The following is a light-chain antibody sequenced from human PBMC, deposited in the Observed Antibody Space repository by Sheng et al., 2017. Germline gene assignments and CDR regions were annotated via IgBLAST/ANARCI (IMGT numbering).Light chain of an antibody. CDR1: QVTNNY. CDR3: QQYNSYSGT. J-gene: IGKJ1*01. V-gene: IGKV1-5*03. Sequence: DFRMTQSPSTLSASVGDRVSITCRASQVTNNYLAWYQQKPGKAPKLLIYKASTLSSGVPSRFSGSGSGTEFTLTISSLQANDSATYYCQQYNSYSGTFGQGTKVEIK. CDR2: KAS.